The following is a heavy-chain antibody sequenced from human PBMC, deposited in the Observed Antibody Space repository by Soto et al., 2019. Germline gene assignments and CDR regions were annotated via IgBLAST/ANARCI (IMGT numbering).Heavy chain of an antibody. J-gene: IGHJ3*02. CDR1: GYSLSELS. CDR2: FDPEDGET. D-gene: IGHD3-3*01. Sequence: XSVKVSCAVSGYSLSELSRHWVRQAPGKGLEWMGGFDPEDGETIYAQKFQGRVTMTEDTSTDTAYMELSSLRSEDTAVYYCATLSVYDFWSGYSPGAFDIWGQGTMVTVSS. CDR3: ATLSVYDFWSGYSPGAFDI. V-gene: IGHV1-24*01.